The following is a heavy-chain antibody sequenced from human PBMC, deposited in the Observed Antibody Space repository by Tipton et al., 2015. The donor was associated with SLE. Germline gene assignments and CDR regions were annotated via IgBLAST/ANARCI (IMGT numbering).Heavy chain of an antibody. CDR3: ATLTGTGYYFDY. Sequence: AVSGFTFSNYGMHWVRQAPGKGLEWVAVISYDGSNKYYADSVKGRFTISRDNSKNTLYLQMNSLRAEDTAVYYCATLTGTGYYFDYWGQGTLVTVSS. CDR2: ISYDGSNK. D-gene: IGHD1-7*01. V-gene: IGHV3-30*03. J-gene: IGHJ4*02. CDR1: GFTFSNYG.